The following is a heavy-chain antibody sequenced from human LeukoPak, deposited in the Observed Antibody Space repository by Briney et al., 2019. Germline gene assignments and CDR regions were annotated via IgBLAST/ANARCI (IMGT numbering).Heavy chain of an antibody. D-gene: IGHD5-18*01. V-gene: IGHV4-59*01. J-gene: IGHJ4*02. CDR2: IYYSGST. Sequence: PSETLSLTCTVSGGSISSYYWSWIRQPPGKGLEWIGYIYYSGSTNYNPSLKSQVTISVDTSKNQFSLKLSSVTAADTAVYYCARGRAAMVSAFDYWGQGTLVTVSS. CDR1: GGSISSYY. CDR3: ARGRAAMVSAFDY.